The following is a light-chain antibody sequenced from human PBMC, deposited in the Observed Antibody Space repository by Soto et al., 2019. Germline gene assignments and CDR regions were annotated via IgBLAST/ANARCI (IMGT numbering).Light chain of an antibody. CDR3: QQSLSTPPT. Sequence: DIQMTQSPSSLSASVGDRVTITCRASQSISSFLTWYQQKAGKAPKLLIYAASSLQSGVPSRFSGSGSGTDFTLTISSLQPEDFASYYCQQSLSTPPTFGQGTKVDIK. CDR1: QSISSF. V-gene: IGKV1-39*01. J-gene: IGKJ1*01. CDR2: AAS.